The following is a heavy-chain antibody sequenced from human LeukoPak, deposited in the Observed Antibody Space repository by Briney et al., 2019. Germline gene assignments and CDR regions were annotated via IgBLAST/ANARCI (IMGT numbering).Heavy chain of an antibody. V-gene: IGHV5-51*01. CDR3: ARSQGYCSGGSCLQGDWFDP. J-gene: IGHJ5*02. CDR1: GYSFTNYW. D-gene: IGHD2-15*01. CDR2: IYPGDSDT. Sequence: GESLKISCKGSGYSFTNYWIGWVRQMPGKGLEWMGIIYPGDSDTRYSPSFQGQVTISADKSISTAYLQGGSLKASDTAMYYCARSQGYCSGGSCLQGDWFDPWGQGTLVTVSS.